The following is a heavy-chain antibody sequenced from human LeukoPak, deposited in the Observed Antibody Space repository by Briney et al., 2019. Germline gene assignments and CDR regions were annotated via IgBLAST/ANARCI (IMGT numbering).Heavy chain of an antibody. J-gene: IGHJ4*02. CDR1: GYTFTGYY. Sequence: GASVKLSCKASGYTFTGYYMHWVRQAPGQGLEWMGWINPNSGGTNYAQKFQGRVTMTSDTSISTAYMELSRLRSDDTAVYYCARAPRGDYATFDYWGQGTLVTVSS. D-gene: IGHD4-17*01. V-gene: IGHV1-2*02. CDR2: INPNSGGT. CDR3: ARAPRGDYATFDY.